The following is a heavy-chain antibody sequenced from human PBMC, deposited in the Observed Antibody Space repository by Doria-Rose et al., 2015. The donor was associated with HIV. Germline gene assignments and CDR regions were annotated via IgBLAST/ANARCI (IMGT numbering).Heavy chain of an antibody. V-gene: IGHV4-31*03. CDR3: ARMGSYRELDY. CDR1: GASVSSRGYY. D-gene: IGHD3-3*01. Sequence: QVQLPESGPGLVKPSEPLSRTCSVSGASVSSRGYYCNWIRQVPGKGLESLGYTYYTGTSDYSPSLKSRLNMAVDTPKNQFSLKLSFVTVADTAVYYCARMGSYRELDYWGQGARGIVSA. CDR2: TYYTGTS. J-gene: IGHJ4*02.